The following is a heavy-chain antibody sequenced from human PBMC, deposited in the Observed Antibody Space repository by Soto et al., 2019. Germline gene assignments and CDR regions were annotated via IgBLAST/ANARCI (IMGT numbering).Heavy chain of an antibody. J-gene: IGHJ4*02. D-gene: IGHD1-1*01. CDR1: GFTLSDHY. CDR2: SSNSGSFT. Sequence: GGSLRLSXAASGFTLSDHYVSWIRRAPGKGLEWIGYSSNSGSFTRYADSVKGRFSISRDNAKSSLYLQISSLRGDDTATYYCVKSGDNYNLLDYWGQGTPVTVS. V-gene: IGHV3-11*06. CDR3: VKSGDNYNLLDY.